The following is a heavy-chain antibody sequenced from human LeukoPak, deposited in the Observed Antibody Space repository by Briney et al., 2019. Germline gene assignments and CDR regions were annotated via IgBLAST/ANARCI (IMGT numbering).Heavy chain of an antibody. J-gene: IGHJ5*02. D-gene: IGHD3-10*01. CDR1: RGSISSNNW. Sequence: SGALSLTCAVSRGSISSNNWWSWVRQPPGKRLEWIAEIYHSGSTNYNPSLKSRVTISVDKSKNQFSLKLSSVTAADTAMYYCARDSYYFGSGSDNTPYNWFDPWGQGTLVTVSS. V-gene: IGHV4-4*02. CDR2: IYHSGST. CDR3: ARDSYYFGSGSDNTPYNWFDP.